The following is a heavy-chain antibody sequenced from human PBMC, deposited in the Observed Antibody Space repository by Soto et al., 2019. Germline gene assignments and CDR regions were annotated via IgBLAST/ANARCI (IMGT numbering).Heavy chain of an antibody. J-gene: IGHJ3*02. V-gene: IGHV3-30-3*01. CDR1: GFTFSSYA. CDR2: ISYDGSNK. D-gene: IGHD3-22*01. Sequence: PGGSLRLSCAASGFTFSSYAMHWVRQAPGKGLEWVAVISYDGSNKYYADSVKGRFTISRDNSKNTLYLQMNSLRAVDTAVYYFAIGLYYDSSGYYYPNDAFDIWGQGTMVTVSS. CDR3: AIGLYYDSSGYYYPNDAFDI.